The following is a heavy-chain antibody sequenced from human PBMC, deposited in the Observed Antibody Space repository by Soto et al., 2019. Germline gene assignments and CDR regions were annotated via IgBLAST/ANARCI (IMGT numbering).Heavy chain of an antibody. J-gene: IGHJ5*02. V-gene: IGHV1-69*12. CDR3: ARDHPRGVVAATWCDP. CDR2: IIPIFGTA. Sequence: QVQLVQSGAEVKKPGSSVKVSCKASGGTFSSYAISWVRQAPGQGLEWMGGIIPIFGTANYAQKFQGRVTSAADESTSTAYMELSSLRSEDTAVYYCARDHPRGVVAATWCDPWGQGTLVAVSS. D-gene: IGHD2-15*01. CDR1: GGTFSSYA.